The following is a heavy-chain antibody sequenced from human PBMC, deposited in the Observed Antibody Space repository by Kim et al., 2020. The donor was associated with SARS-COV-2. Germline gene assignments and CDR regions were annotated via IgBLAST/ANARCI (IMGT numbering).Heavy chain of an antibody. CDR3: ARLQMYIMGWFVAYYY. J-gene: IGHJ6*01. CDR2: TYYSGNT. V-gene: IGHV4-39*01. D-gene: IGHD6-19*01. Sequence: SETLSLTCTVSGGSISSSSYYWGWIRQPPGKGLEWIGTTYYSGNTYYNPSLKSRVTISVDTSKKQFSLKLSSVTAADTAVYYCARLQMYIMGWFVAYYY. CDR1: GGSISSSSYY.